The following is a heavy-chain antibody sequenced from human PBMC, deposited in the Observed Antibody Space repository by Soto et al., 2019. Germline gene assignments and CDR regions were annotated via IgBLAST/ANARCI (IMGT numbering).Heavy chain of an antibody. J-gene: IGHJ6*02. CDR3: SRSGYSSSWGLYYYYGMDV. CDR2: INPNSGGT. Sequence: ASVKVSCKASGYTFTGYYMHWVRQAPGQGLEWMGWINPNSGGTNYAQKFQGRVTMTRDTSISTAYMELSRLRSDDTAVYYCSRSGYSSSWGLYYYYGMDVWGQGTTVTVSS. CDR1: GYTFTGYY. D-gene: IGHD6-13*01. V-gene: IGHV1-2*02.